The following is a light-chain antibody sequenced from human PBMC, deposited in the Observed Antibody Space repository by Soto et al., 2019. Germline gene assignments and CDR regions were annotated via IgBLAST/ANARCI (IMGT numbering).Light chain of an antibody. Sequence: EIVLTQSPGTLSLSPGERATLSCRASQSVSSSYLAWYQQKPGQAPRLLIYGASSRATGIPDRFSGSGSGTDFTLTISRLELYDFAVYYCKQYGSSPTFGQGTK. CDR1: QSVSSSY. J-gene: IGKJ1*01. CDR2: GAS. V-gene: IGKV3-20*01. CDR3: KQYGSSPT.